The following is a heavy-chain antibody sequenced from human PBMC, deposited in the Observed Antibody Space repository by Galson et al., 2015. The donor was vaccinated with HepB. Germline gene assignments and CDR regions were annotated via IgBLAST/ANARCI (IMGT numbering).Heavy chain of an antibody. V-gene: IGHV3-73*01. J-gene: IGHJ4*02. CDR1: GFIFSSYS. CDR2: IRSKTANFAT. Sequence: SLRLSCAASGFIFSSYSMNWVRQAPGKGPEWVGRIRSKTANFATEYVESVEGRFTISRDDSKNTAYLHMNSLKTEDTAIYYCTRLGDFSGYSSRWGQGTLVTVSS. CDR3: TRLGDFSGYSSR. D-gene: IGHD6-13*01.